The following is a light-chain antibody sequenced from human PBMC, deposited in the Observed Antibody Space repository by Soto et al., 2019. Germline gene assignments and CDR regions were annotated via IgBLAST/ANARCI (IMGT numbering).Light chain of an antibody. CDR1: SSDVGSYDY. Sequence: QSALTQPASVSGSPGQSITISCTGTSSDVGSYDYVSWYQQHPGKAPKLMIYEVSNRPSGVSNRFSGSKSGNTASLTISGLQAEDEADYYCSSYTSSGTYVFGAGTQGHRP. CDR3: SSYTSSGTYV. V-gene: IGLV2-14*01. J-gene: IGLJ1*01. CDR2: EVS.